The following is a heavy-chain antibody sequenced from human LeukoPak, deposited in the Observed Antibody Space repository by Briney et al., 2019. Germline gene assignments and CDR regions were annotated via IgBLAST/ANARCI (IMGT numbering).Heavy chain of an antibody. D-gene: IGHD2-21*02. V-gene: IGHV4-34*01. J-gene: IGHJ5*02. CDR1: GGSFSGYY. CDR3: AREGIGDFRYNWFDP. CDR2: INHSGST. Sequence: SETLSLTCAVYGGSFSGYYWSWIRQPPGKGLEWIGEINHSGSTNYSPSLKSRVTISVDTSKNQFSLKLSSVTATDTDVYYCAREGIGDFRYNWFDPWGQGTLVTVSS.